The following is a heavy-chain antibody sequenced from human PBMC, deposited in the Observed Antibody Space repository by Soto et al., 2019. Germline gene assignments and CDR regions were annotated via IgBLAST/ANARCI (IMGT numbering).Heavy chain of an antibody. CDR1: GFTFSSYS. J-gene: IGHJ6*02. V-gene: IGHV3-48*02. CDR3: ARDDLSGSPYGMDV. D-gene: IGHD1-26*01. Sequence: EVQLVESGGGLVQPGGSLRLSCAASGFTFSSYSMNWVRQAPGKGLEWVSYISSSSSTIYYADSVKGRFTISRDNAKNSLYLRMNSLRDEDTAVYYCARDDLSGSPYGMDVWGQGTTVTVSS. CDR2: ISSSSSTI.